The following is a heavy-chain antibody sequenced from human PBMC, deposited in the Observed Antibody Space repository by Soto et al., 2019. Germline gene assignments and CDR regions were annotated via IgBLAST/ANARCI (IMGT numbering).Heavy chain of an antibody. CDR2: IYWNDEQ. D-gene: IGHD6-13*01. Sequence: QLTLKESGPTLAKPTQTLTLTCTFSGFSLTSGVVGVGWIRQPPGEALEWLALIYWNDEQYYNPTLRNRLTITRDTSKNQVVLTMTNVDPVDTATYYCAHRLPGPSGYDVWGQGTTVTVSS. CDR3: AHRLPGPSGYDV. J-gene: IGHJ6*02. V-gene: IGHV2-5*01. CDR1: GFSLTSGVVG.